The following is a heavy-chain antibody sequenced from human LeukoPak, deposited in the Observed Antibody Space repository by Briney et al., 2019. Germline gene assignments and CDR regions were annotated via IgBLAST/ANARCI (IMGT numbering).Heavy chain of an antibody. CDR1: GGSISSYY. D-gene: IGHD2-2*01. V-gene: IGHV4-59*01. Sequence: PSETLSLTCTVSGGSISSYYWSWIRQPPGKGLEWIGYIYYSGSTNYNPSLKSRVTISVDTSKNQFSLKLSSVTAADTAVYYCAKETYPYAFDIWGQGTMVTVSS. CDR3: AKETYPYAFDI. CDR2: IYYSGST. J-gene: IGHJ3*02.